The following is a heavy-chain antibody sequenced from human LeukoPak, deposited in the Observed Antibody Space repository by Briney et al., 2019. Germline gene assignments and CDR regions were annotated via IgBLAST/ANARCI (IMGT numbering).Heavy chain of an antibody. CDR1: GYTFINNW. CDR2: INPTGTGT. D-gene: IGHD6-13*01. Sequence: ASVKVSCKASGYTFINNWMHWVRQAPGQGLEWIGLINPTGTGTLYAQKFQGRVTMTRDMSTSTDYMELSSLRSEDTAVYYCARAGTVTSLEWQQQLVPWWFDPWGQGTLVTVSS. J-gene: IGHJ5*02. V-gene: IGHV1-46*01. CDR3: ARAGTVTSLEWQQQLVPWWFDP.